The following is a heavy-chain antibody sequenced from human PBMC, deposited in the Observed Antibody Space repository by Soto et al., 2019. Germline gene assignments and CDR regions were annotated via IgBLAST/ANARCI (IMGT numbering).Heavy chain of an antibody. V-gene: IGHV4-39*01. J-gene: IGHJ4*02. CDR2: IYYSGST. CDR1: GGSISSSSYY. Sequence: QLQLQESGPGLVKPSETLSLTCTVSGGSISSSSYYWGWIRQPPGKGLEWIGSIYYSGSTYYNPSLKSRVTISVDTSKNQFSLKLSSVTAADTAVYYCARPVRRCGGDCYYFDYWGQGTLVTVSS. CDR3: ARPVRRCGGDCYYFDY. D-gene: IGHD2-21*02.